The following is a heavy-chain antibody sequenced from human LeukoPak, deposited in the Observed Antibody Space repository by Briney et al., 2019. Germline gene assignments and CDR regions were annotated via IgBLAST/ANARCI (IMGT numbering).Heavy chain of an antibody. V-gene: IGHV4-61*01. CDR3: ASPSGGKYRDDALDI. CDR2: ISYTGTA. CDR1: GGSVSSGSYY. D-gene: IGHD2-2*01. J-gene: IGHJ3*02. Sequence: SETLSLTCTVSGGSVSSGSYYWSWIRQPPGKRLEWIGYISYTGTANHNPSLRRRVTISVDMSKNQISLKLNSVTAADTAVYHCASPSGGKYRDDALDIWGQGTMVTVSS.